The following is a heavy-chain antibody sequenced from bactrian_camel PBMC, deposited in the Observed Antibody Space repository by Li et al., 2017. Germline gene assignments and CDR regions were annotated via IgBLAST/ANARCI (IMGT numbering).Heavy chain of an antibody. V-gene: IGHV3S40*01. Sequence: DVQLVESGGGSVQAGGSLTLSCSASTSGYTYSTDCMGWFRQAPGKEREGVAAIHSGGRRTTYADSVKGRFTISQDDAQNTIYLQMNSLKSEDTAMYYCAAGRADGWPLAASLYNTWGQGTQVTVS. CDR2: IHSGGRRT. CDR3: AAGRADGWPLAASLYNT. CDR1: TSGYTYSTDC. J-gene: IGHJ6*01. D-gene: IGHD5*01.